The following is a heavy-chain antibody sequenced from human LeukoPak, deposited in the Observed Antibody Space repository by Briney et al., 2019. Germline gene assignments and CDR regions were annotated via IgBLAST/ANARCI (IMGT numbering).Heavy chain of an antibody. V-gene: IGHV4-59*13. CDR1: GGSIGSYY. D-gene: IGHD6-19*01. Sequence: SETLSLTCTVSGGSIGSYYWSWIRQPPGKGLEWIGYIYYSGSTNYNPSLKSRVTISVDTSKNQFSLKLSSMTAADTAVYYCASSGWYGERYYFDYWGQGTLVTVSS. CDR2: IYYSGST. CDR3: ASSGWYGERYYFDY. J-gene: IGHJ4*02.